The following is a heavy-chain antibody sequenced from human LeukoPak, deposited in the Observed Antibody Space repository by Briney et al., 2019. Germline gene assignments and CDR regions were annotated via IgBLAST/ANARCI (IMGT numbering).Heavy chain of an antibody. J-gene: IGHJ4*02. D-gene: IGHD1-7*01. CDR2: MSYDGSRT. CDR1: GFMFSKYA. CDR3: ARDLSWAGTTRYFDY. V-gene: IGHV3-30-3*01. Sequence: GGSLRLSCAASGFMFSKYAMHWVRQAPGKGLEWVAVMSYDGSRTYFADSVKGRFTISRDNSKNTLYLQMNSLRAEDTAVYYCARDLSWAGTTRYFDYWGQGTLVTVSS.